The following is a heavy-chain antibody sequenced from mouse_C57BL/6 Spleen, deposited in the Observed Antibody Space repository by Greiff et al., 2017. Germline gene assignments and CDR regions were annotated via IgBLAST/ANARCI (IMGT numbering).Heavy chain of an antibody. J-gene: IGHJ3*01. D-gene: IGHD2-4*01. Sequence: EVQLQESGPELVKPGASVKMSCKASGYTFTDYNMHWVKQSHGKSLEWIGYINPNNGGTSYNQKFKGKATLTVNKSSSTAYMALRSLTSEDSAVYYCARGRYDYDGTWFAYWGQGTLVTVSA. CDR1: GYTFTDYN. CDR3: ARGRYDYDGTWFAY. CDR2: INPNNGGT. V-gene: IGHV1-22*01.